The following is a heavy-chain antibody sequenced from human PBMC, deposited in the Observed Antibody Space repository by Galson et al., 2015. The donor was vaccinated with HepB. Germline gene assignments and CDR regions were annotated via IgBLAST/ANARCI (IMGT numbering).Heavy chain of an antibody. CDR2: ISGSGGHK. CDR3: AKEGDYSNYE. J-gene: IGHJ4*01. V-gene: IGHV3-23*01. Sequence: SLRLSCAASGFTFSSYAMCWVRQAPGKGREWVSAISGSGGHKYYADSVRGRFTISSDNYKNTLWLQMNSLSAEDTAVYYCAKEGDYSNYEWGPGTLVTVSS. CDR1: GFTFSSYA. D-gene: IGHD4-11*01.